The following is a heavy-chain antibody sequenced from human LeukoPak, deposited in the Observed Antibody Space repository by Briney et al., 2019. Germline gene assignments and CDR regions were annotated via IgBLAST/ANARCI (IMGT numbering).Heavy chain of an antibody. V-gene: IGHV3-23*01. CDR3: AKDLEVDESCDYHF. D-gene: IGHD3-16*01. J-gene: IGHJ4*02. Sequence: GGSLRLSCAASGVTFSAYAMTWVRQAPGKGLEWVSTISGSGGATKFADSVKGRFTISRDNSKNTLYLQMNSLRVDDTAVYYCAKDLEVDESCDYHFWGQGTLVTVSS. CDR2: ISGSGGAT. CDR1: GVTFSAYA.